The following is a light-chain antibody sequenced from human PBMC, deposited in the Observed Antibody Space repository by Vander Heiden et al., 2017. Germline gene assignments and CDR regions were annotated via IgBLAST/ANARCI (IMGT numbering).Light chain of an antibody. J-gene: IGLJ1*01. CDR3: QAFDSSLNGYV. CDR2: GNT. CDR1: SSNIGGRSD. V-gene: IGLV1-40*01. Sequence: SILTQPPSASGNPGQRIIIPCAGSSSNIGGRSDVNWYQQLPGTVPKLLIYGNTNRPSGVPDRFSASKSGTSASLAITGLQAEDEADYYCQAFDSSLNGYVFGTGTKVTVL.